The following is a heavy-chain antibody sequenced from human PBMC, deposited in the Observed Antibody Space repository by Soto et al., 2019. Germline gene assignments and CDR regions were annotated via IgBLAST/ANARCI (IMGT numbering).Heavy chain of an antibody. CDR2: IYSSGSA. Sequence: SETLSLTCTVSRASIYTYSWTWIRQPAGKGLQWIGHIYSSGSANCSPSLKSRVSMSVDSSKNQISLKLTSVTAADTAVYYCATIVGANDYWGQGTLVT. CDR3: ATIVGANDY. J-gene: IGHJ4*02. V-gene: IGHV4-4*07. CDR1: RASIYTYS. D-gene: IGHD1-26*01.